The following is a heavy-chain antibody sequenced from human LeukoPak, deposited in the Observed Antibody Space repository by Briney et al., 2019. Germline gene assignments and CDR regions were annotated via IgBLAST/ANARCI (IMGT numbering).Heavy chain of an antibody. D-gene: IGHD2-15*01. J-gene: IGHJ4*02. V-gene: IGHV3-23*01. Sequence: PGGSLRLSCAASGFTFSSYAMSWVRQAPGKGLEWVSAISGSGGSTYYADSVKGRFTISRDNYKNTLYLQMNSLEAENTAVYYCAKVPGSLNFDYWGQGTLVTVSS. CDR1: GFTFSSYA. CDR2: ISGSGGST. CDR3: AKVPGSLNFDY.